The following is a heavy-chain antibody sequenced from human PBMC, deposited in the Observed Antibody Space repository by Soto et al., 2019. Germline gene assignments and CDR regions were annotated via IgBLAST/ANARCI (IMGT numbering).Heavy chain of an antibody. D-gene: IGHD2-8*02. CDR3: ARRDWTGTTSDYFNY. V-gene: IGHV5-51*01. CDR2: VLPHDSEA. J-gene: IGHJ4*02. CDR1: GYSFTDNW. Sequence: PGESLKISCEASGYSFTDNWIGWVRQMPGKGLEWMGMVLPHDSEARVSRSLQGQVTISADKSINTAYLQWSSLKASDTAMYYCARRDWTGTTSDYFNYWGQGTLVTVSS.